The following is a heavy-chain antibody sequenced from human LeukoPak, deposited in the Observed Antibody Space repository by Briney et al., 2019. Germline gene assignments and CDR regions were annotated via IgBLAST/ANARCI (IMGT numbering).Heavy chain of an antibody. CDR1: GYTFTSYD. CDR2: MNANSGNA. V-gene: IGHV1-8*01. CDR3: GRSGGYHPLDY. J-gene: IGHJ4*02. D-gene: IGHD5-12*01. Sequence: ASVKVSCKTSGYTFTSYDINWVRQAPGQGLEWMGWMNANSGNAGFAQKFQGRVTMTRGTSINTAYMELSSLRSEDTAVYYCGRSGGYHPLDYWGQGTLVTVSS.